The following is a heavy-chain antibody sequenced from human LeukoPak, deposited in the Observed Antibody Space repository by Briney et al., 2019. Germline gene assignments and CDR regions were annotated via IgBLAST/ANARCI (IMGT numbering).Heavy chain of an antibody. V-gene: IGHV3-30*18. D-gene: IGHD3-22*01. CDR3: AKDPNYYDSSGYYYS. Sequence: PGGSLRLSCATSGFTFGSYAMNWVRQAPGKGLEWVAVISYDGSNKYYADSVKGRFTISRDNSKNTLYLQMNSLRAEDTAVYYCAKDPNYYDSSGYYYSWGQGTLVTVSS. CDR2: ISYDGSNK. CDR1: GFTFGSYA. J-gene: IGHJ4*02.